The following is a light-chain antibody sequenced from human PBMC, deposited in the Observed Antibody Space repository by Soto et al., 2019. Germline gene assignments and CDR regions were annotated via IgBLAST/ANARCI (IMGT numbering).Light chain of an antibody. Sequence: QSVLTQPPSVSGAPGQRVTISCTGSSSNIGAGYPVHWYQQLPGTAPKLLVAGNRPSGVPDRFSGSKSGNTASLTVSGLQAEDEADYYCSSYAGGNNGVFGGGTKLTVL. J-gene: IGLJ3*02. CDR2: G. CDR3: SSYAGGNNGV. V-gene: IGLV1-40*01. CDR1: SSNIGAGYP.